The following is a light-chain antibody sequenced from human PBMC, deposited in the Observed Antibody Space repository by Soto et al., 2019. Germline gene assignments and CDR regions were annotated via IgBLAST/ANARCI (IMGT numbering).Light chain of an antibody. Sequence: DIQVTQSPSTLSASVGDRVTITCRASHSLSYWLAWYQQKPGKAPKLLIYSASSLDSGVPSRFSGSGSGTEFTLTISSLQPEDFATYYCQQYNSYSTWTFGQGTRVEIK. J-gene: IGKJ1*01. CDR1: HSLSYW. V-gene: IGKV1-5*01. CDR3: QQYNSYSTWT. CDR2: SAS.